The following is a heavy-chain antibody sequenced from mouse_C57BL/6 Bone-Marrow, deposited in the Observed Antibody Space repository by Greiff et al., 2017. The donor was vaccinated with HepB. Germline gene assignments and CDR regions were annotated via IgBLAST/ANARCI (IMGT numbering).Heavy chain of an antibody. Sequence: QVQLQQSGAELVRPGTSVKVSCKASGYAFTNYLIEWVKQRHGQGLEWIGVFNPGSGGTNYNEKFKGKATLTADKSSSTAYMQLISLTSEDSAVYVCARDVIYYDGSTYFDVWGKGTTVTVSS. CDR1: GYAFTNYL. CDR2: FNPGSGGT. J-gene: IGHJ1*03. D-gene: IGHD1-1*01. V-gene: IGHV1-54*01. CDR3: ARDVIYYDGSTYFDV.